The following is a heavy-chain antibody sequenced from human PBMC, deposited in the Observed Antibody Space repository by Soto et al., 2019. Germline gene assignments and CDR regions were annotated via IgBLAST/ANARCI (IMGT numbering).Heavy chain of an antibody. J-gene: IGHJ6*02. CDR2: IWYDGSNK. V-gene: IGHV3-33*01. CDR3: ARSRPDYYDSSGYYGAYGMDV. D-gene: IGHD3-22*01. Sequence: PGGSLRLSCAASGFTFSSYGMHWVRQAPGKGLEWVAVIWYDGSNKYYADSVKGRFTISRDNSKNTLYLQMNSLRAEDTAVYYCARSRPDYYDSSGYYGAYGMDVWGQGTTVTVS. CDR1: GFTFSSYG.